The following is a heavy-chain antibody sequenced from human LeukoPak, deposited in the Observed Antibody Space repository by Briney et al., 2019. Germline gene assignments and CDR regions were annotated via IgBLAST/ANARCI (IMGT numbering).Heavy chain of an antibody. CDR3: ARDPSPVTGPLQLDY. D-gene: IGHD6-19*01. Sequence: ASVKVSCKASGYIFTSYGISWVRQAPGQGLEWMGWISAYNGNTNYAQRFQGRVTMTTDTSTTTAYMELRSLRSDDTAVYYCARDPSPVTGPLQLDYWGQGTLVTVSS. CDR1: GYIFTSYG. J-gene: IGHJ4*02. V-gene: IGHV1-18*01. CDR2: ISAYNGNT.